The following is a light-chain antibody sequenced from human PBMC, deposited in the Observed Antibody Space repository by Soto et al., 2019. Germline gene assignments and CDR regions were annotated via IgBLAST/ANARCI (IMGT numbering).Light chain of an antibody. Sequence: QSALTQPRSVSGSPGQSFTISCTGSSGDVGGYFWVSWYQQRPGKAPKLMIYDVIQRPSGVPDRFSASKSGNTASLTISGLQAEDEADYHCCSFAGANNPYIFGPGTKLTVL. J-gene: IGLJ1*01. CDR3: CSFAGANNPYI. CDR2: DVI. CDR1: SGDVGGYFW. V-gene: IGLV2-11*01.